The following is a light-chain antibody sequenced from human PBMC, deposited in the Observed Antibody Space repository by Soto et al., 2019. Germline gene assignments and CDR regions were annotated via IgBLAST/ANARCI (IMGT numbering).Light chain of an antibody. J-gene: IGKJ1*01. CDR1: QSVSSSY. CDR3: QQCGRYPSWT. V-gene: IGKV3-20*01. Sequence: EIVLTQSPGTLSLSPGERATLSCRASQSVSSSYLAWYQQKPGQSPRLLIYGASSRAPGIPDRFSGSGSGRDFTLTISRLEPEDFAVYCCQQCGRYPSWTFSPGTKGEIK. CDR2: GAS.